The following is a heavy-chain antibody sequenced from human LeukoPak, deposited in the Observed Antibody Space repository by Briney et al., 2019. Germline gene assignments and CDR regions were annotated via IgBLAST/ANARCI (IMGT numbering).Heavy chain of an antibody. CDR1: GGTFSSYA. V-gene: IGHV1-69*04. D-gene: IGHD1-26*01. J-gene: IGHJ4*02. CDR3: ARGRVKLELEY. Sequence: SVKASCKASGGTFSSYAISWVRQAPGQGLEWMGRIIPILGIANYAQKFQGRVTITADKSTSTAYMELSSLRSEDTAVYYCARGRVKLELEYWGQGTLVTVSS. CDR2: IIPILGIA.